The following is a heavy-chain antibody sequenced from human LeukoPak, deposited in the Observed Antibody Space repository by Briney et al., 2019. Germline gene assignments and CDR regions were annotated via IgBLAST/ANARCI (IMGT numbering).Heavy chain of an antibody. CDR1: GYTLTELS. Sequence: ASVKVSCKVSGYTLTELSMHWVRQAPGKGLEWMGGSDPEDGETIYAQKFQGRVTMTEDTSTDTAYMELSSLRSEDTAVYYCATAIHYYDFWSGYYYWGQGTLVTVSS. D-gene: IGHD3-3*01. CDR2: SDPEDGET. CDR3: ATAIHYYDFWSGYYY. V-gene: IGHV1-24*01. J-gene: IGHJ4*02.